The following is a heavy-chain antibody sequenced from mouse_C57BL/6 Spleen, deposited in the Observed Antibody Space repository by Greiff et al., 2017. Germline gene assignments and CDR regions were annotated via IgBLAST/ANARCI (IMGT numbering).Heavy chain of an antibody. CDR1: GYAFSSSW. Sequence: QVQLQQSGPELVKPGASVKISCKASGYAFSSSWMNWVKQRPGKGLEWIGRIYPGDGDTNYNGKFKGKATLTADKSSSTAYMQLSSLISEDSAVYFCARFYGYYFDYWGQGTTLTVSS. D-gene: IGHD1-1*02. J-gene: IGHJ2*01. CDR2: IYPGDGDT. V-gene: IGHV1-82*01. CDR3: ARFYGYYFDY.